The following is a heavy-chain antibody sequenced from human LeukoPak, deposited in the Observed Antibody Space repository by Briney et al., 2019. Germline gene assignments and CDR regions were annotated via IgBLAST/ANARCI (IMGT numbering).Heavy chain of an antibody. Sequence: PGGSLKLSYEASGFTFSGSAMHWVRQASGKGLEWVGRIRSKTNSYATAYAASVKGRFTISRDDSKNTAYLQMSSLKTEDTAVYYCTSPTRSGSYEPNAFDIWGQGTMVTVSS. CDR1: GFTFSGSA. V-gene: IGHV3-73*01. CDR2: IRSKTNSYAT. J-gene: IGHJ3*02. D-gene: IGHD1-26*01. CDR3: TSPTRSGSYEPNAFDI.